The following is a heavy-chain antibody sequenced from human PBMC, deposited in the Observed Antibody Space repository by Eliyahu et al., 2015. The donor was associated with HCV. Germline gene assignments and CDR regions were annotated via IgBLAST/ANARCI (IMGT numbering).Heavy chain of an antibody. CDR3: TSLRSRTPGEYSGVDV. CDR2: IRGKADNYLT. CDR1: GFTFSGXA. Sequence: EVQLVESGGGLVQPGGSLXLXCXASGFTFSGXAVHWVRLASGKGLEWIGRIRGKADNYLTSYVASVRGRFTISRDDSKNTVYLQMNSLEIEDTAVYYCTSLRSRTPGEYSGVDVWGQGTTVAVSS. V-gene: IGHV3-73*01. J-gene: IGHJ6*02. D-gene: IGHD3-16*01.